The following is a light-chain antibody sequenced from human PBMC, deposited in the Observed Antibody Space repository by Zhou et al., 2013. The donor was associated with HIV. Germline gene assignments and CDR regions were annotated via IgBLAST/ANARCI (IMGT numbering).Light chain of an antibody. CDR2: ETS. V-gene: IGKV2-29*01. J-gene: IGKJ1*01. CDR3: MQGLHTWT. Sequence: DIVMTQSPLSLPVTPGEPASISCRSSQSLLHSDGKAYLYWYLQKAGQSPQLLIYETSSRFSGVPDRFSGSGSGTDFTLKISRVEAEDVGIYYCMQGLHTWTFGQGTKVEL. CDR1: QSLLHSDGKAY.